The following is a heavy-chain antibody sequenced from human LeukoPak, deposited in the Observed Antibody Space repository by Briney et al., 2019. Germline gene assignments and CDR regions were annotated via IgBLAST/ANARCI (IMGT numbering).Heavy chain of an antibody. CDR3: ARRAGAYSHPYDY. CDR1: GFTFSSNS. D-gene: IGHD4/OR15-4a*01. J-gene: IGHJ4*02. Sequence: GGSLRLSCTVSGFTFSSNSMSWVRQAPGKGLEWVSFIYSDNTHYSDSGKGRFTISRDNSKNTLYLQMNSLRAEDTAVYYCARRAGAYSHPYDYWGQGTLVTVSS. V-gene: IGHV3-53*01. CDR2: IYSDNT.